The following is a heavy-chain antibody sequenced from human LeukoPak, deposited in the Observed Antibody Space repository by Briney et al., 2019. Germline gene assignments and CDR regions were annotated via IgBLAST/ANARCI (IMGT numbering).Heavy chain of an antibody. CDR2: INPSGGST. D-gene: IGHD5-12*01. J-gene: IGHJ4*02. CDR1: GYTFTSYY. V-gene: IGHV1-46*01. CDR3: ARDYLEGNSGYVD. Sequence: ASVKVSCKASGYTFTSYYMHWVRQAPGQGLEWMGIINPSGGSTSYAQKFRGRVTMTRDTSTSTVYMELSSLRSEDTAVYYCARDYLEGNSGYVDWGQGTLVTVSS.